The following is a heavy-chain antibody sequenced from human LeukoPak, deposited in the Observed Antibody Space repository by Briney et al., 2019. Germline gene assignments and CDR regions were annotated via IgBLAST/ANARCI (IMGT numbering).Heavy chain of an antibody. CDR2: ISGSGGST. Sequence: GGSLRLSCAASGFTFSSYAMSWVRQAPGKGLEWVSAISGSGGSTYYADSVKGRFTISRDNSKNTLYLQMNSLRAEDTAVYYCAKDLTPTRITMIVVVIAPFDYWGQGTLVTVSS. CDR3: AKDLTPTRITMIVVVIAPFDY. J-gene: IGHJ4*02. D-gene: IGHD3-22*01. V-gene: IGHV3-23*01. CDR1: GFTFSSYA.